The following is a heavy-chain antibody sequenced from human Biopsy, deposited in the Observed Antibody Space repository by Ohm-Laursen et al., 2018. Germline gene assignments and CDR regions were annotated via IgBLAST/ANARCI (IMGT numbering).Heavy chain of an antibody. V-gene: IGHV4-39*01. Sequence: SDTLSLTCTVSGGSISNNNYYWGWIRQPPGKGLEWIGSIFYRGSTHYKPSLKGRVNISVDTSKNQFSLKLNSVTAAVTAVYYCARDYDTSGYYYVSWGQGTLVTVSS. D-gene: IGHD3-22*01. J-gene: IGHJ5*02. CDR2: IFYRGST. CDR3: ARDYDTSGYYYVS. CDR1: GGSISNNNYY.